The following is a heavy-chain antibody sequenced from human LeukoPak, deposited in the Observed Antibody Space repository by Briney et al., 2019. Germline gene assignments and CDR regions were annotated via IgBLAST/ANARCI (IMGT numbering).Heavy chain of an antibody. CDR3: ARDIAARDYYYGMDV. J-gene: IGHJ6*02. CDR2: IYTSGST. CDR1: GGSISSGSYY. V-gene: IGHV4-61*02. Sequence: PSETLSLTCTVSGGSISSGSYYWSWIRQPAGKGLEWIGRIYTSGSTNYNPSLKSRVTISVDTSKNQFSLKLSSVTAADTAVYYCARDIAARDYYYGMDVWSQGTTVTVSS. D-gene: IGHD6-6*01.